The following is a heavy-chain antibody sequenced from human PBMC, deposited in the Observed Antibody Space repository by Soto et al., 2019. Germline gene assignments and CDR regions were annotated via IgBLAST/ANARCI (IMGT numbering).Heavy chain of an antibody. CDR2: IIPIFGTA. CDR3: ASIPARRYSYYYYGMDV. V-gene: IGHV1-69*01. Sequence: QVQLVQSGAEVKKPGSSVKVSCKASGGTFSSYAISWVRQAPGQGLEWMGGIIPIFGTANYAQKFQGRVTITADESTSTAYMELSSLRSEDTAVYYCASIPARRYSYYYYGMDVWGQGTTVTVSS. J-gene: IGHJ6*02. CDR1: GGTFSSYA. D-gene: IGHD1-26*01.